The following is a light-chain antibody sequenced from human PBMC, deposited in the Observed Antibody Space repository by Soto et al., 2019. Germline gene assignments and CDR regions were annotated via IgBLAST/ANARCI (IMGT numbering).Light chain of an antibody. CDR2: AAS. CDR3: QQSYSTPIS. CDR1: QSISSY. J-gene: IGKJ5*01. V-gene: IGKV1-39*01. Sequence: DIENTQCPSSVSASVGDRVTITCRASQSISSYLNWYQQKPGKAPKLLIYAASSLQSGVPSRFSGSGSGTDFTLTISSLQPEDFATYYCQQSYSTPISFGQGTRLEIK.